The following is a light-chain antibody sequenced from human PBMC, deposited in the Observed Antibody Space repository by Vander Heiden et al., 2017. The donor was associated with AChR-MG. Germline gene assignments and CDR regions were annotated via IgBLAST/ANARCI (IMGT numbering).Light chain of an antibody. CDR1: SSNIGAGYD. CDR3: QSYDSSLSGSVV. CDR2: GNS. V-gene: IGLV1-40*01. Sequence: QSVLTQPPSASGAPGQRVTISSTGSSSNIGAGYDVHWYQQLPGTAPKLLIYGNSNRPSGVPDRFSGSKSGTSASLAITGLQAEDEADYYCQSYDSSLSGSVVFGGGTKLTVL. J-gene: IGLJ2*01.